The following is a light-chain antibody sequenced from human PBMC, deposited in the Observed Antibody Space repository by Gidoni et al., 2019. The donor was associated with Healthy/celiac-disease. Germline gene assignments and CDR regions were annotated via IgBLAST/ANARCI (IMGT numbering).Light chain of an antibody. J-gene: IGKJ2*01. CDR3: QQSYSTPMYT. CDR1: QSIRSY. V-gene: IGKV1-39*01. CDR2: AAS. Sequence: DIQMTQSPSSLSASVGDRVTITCRASQSIRSYLNWYQQKPGKAPKLLIYAASSLQSGVPSRFSGSGSGTDFTLTISSLQPEDFATYYCQQSYSTPMYTFXQXTKLEIK.